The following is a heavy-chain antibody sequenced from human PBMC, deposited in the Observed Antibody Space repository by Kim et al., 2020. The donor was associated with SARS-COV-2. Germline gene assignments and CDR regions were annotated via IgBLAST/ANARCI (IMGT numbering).Heavy chain of an antibody. D-gene: IGHD6-13*01. V-gene: IGHV1-8*01. Sequence: AYAQKFQGRVTMIRNTTISTAYMDLSSLRSEDTAVYYCARGKIGSRQFDYWGQGTLVTVSS. CDR3: ARGKIGSRQFDY. J-gene: IGHJ4*02.